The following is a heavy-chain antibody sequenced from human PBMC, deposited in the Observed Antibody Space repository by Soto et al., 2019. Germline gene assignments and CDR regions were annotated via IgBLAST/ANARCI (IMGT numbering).Heavy chain of an antibody. D-gene: IGHD5-18*01. CDR2: IVVGSGNT. J-gene: IGHJ4*02. CDR3: ASKLKDGGYSYGRFDY. Sequence: ASVKVSCKGSGFTFTISAVQWVLQARGQRLEWIGWIVVGSGNTNYAQKFQERVTITRDMSTGTAYMELSSLRSEDTAVYYCASKLKDGGYSYGRFDYWGQGTLVTVSS. CDR1: GFTFTISA. V-gene: IGHV1-58*01.